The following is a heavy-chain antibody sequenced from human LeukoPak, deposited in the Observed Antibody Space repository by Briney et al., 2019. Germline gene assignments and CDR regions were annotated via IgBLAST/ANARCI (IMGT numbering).Heavy chain of an antibody. CDR1: GGSISSYY. J-gene: IGHJ6*02. D-gene: IGHD5-18*01. CDR3: ARRNRDTGSGYYYYGRDV. CDR2: IYYSGST. Sequence: SETLSLTCTVSGGSISSYYWSWIRQPPGKGLEWIGYIYYSGSTNYNPSLKSRVTISVDTSKNQFSLKLSSVTAADMAVYYCARRNRDTGSGYYYYGRDVWGQGTTVTVSS. V-gene: IGHV4-59*01.